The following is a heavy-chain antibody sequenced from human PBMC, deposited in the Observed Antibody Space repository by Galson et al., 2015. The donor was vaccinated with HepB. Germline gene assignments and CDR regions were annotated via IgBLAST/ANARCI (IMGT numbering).Heavy chain of an antibody. J-gene: IGHJ6*03. D-gene: IGHD3-10*01. CDR3: ARGSGSSRYYYYYMDV. Sequence: QSGAEVTKPGESLRISCKGSGSSFTSYWISWVRQMPGKGLEWMGRIDPSDSYTNYSPSFQGHVTMSADKSISTAYLQWSSLKASDTAIYYCARGSGSSRYYYYYMDVWGKGTTVTVSS. CDR2: IDPSDSYT. V-gene: IGHV5-10-1*01. CDR1: GSSFTSYW.